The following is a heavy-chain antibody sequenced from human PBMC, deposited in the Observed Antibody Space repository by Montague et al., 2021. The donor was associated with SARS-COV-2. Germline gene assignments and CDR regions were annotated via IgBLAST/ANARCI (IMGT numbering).Heavy chain of an antibody. V-gene: IGHV4-61*02. CDR2: IHTSGST. J-gene: IGHJ4*02. CDR1: GGSISYGNYF. Sequence: TLSLTCTVSGGSISYGNYFWTWIRQPAGKGLEWIGRIHTSGSTXYNPSLKSRVAMSIDTSKDQFSLGLSSVTAADTAVYYCASSHCGGDCYSGQGTLVTVSS. D-gene: IGHD2-21*02. CDR3: ASSHCGGDCY.